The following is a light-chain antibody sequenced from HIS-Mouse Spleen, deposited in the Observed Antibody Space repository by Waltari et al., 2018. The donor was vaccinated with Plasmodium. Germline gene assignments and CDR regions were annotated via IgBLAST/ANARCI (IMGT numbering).Light chain of an antibody. J-gene: IGKJ1*01. Sequence: EIVMTQSPATLSVSPGERATLSCRASQSVSSNLAWYQQKPGHAPRLLIYGESTSATGIPARFSGSGSATEFTLTISSMQSEDFAVYYCQQYNNWPRGTFGQGTKVEIK. V-gene: IGKV3-15*01. CDR2: GES. CDR1: QSVSSN. CDR3: QQYNNWPRGT.